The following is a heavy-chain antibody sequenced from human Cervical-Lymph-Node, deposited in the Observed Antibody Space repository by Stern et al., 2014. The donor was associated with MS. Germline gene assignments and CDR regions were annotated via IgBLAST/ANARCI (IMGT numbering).Heavy chain of an antibody. CDR2: IYPGDSDT. J-gene: IGHJ5*02. CDR3: ARLGRAVGFDP. CDR1: WYSFSSYW. D-gene: IGHD4-23*01. Sequence: VQLVQSGAEVKKPGESLKISCKGFWYSFSSYWNGWGRQMPGKGPGGMGIIYPGDSDTRYSPSFQGQVTISADKSISTAYLQWSSLKASDTAMYYCARLGRAVGFDPWGQGTLVTVSS. V-gene: IGHV5-51*03.